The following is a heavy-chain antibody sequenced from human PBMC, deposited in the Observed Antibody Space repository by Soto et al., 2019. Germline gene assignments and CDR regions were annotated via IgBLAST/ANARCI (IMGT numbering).Heavy chain of an antibody. CDR3: ARGYSGYDAALDY. J-gene: IGHJ4*01. V-gene: IGHV4-39*07. CDR2: IYYSGTP. CDR1: GGSSRQSSYF. Sequence: PSETLSLTCAVSGGSSRQSSYFWGWIRQPPGKGLEWIASIYYSGTPYYSPSLKSRVTISIDTSKTQFSLKLTSVTAADTAVYYCARGYSGYDAALDYWGQGTLVTVSS. D-gene: IGHD5-12*01.